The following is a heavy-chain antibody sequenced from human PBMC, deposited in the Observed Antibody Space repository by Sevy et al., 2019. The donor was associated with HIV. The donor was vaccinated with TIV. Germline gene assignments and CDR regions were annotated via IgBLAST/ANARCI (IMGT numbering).Heavy chain of an antibody. Sequence: GGSLRLSCAASGFTFSSYSMNWVRQAPGEGLEWVSSISSSSSYIYYADSVKGRFTISRDNAKNSLYLQMNSLRAEDTAVYYCARGRAPYYDILTGSWFDPWGQGTLVTVSS. D-gene: IGHD3-9*01. J-gene: IGHJ5*02. CDR1: GFTFSSYS. CDR3: ARGRAPYYDILTGSWFDP. V-gene: IGHV3-21*01. CDR2: ISSSSSYI.